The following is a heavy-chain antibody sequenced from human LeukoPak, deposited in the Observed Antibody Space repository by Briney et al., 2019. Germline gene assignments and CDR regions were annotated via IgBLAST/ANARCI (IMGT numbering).Heavy chain of an antibody. CDR2: IYYSGST. J-gene: IGHJ4*02. D-gene: IGHD3-22*01. V-gene: IGHV4-61*01. CDR3: ARESPIAPHSSGFRAFDY. Sequence: SETLSLTCTVSGGSISSSSYYWGWIRQPPGKGLEWIGYIYYSGSTNYNPSLKSRVTISVDTSKNQFSLKLSSVTAADTAVFYCARESPIAPHSSGFRAFDYWGQGTLVTVSS. CDR1: GGSISSSSYY.